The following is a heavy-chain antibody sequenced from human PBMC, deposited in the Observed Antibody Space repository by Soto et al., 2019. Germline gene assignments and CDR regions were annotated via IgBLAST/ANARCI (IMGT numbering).Heavy chain of an antibody. CDR1: GGSISSGGYY. Sequence: PSETLSLTCTVSGGSISSGGYYWSWIRQHPGKGLEWIGYIYYSGTTNYNPSLNSRVTISVDTSKNQFSLKLSSVTAADTAVYYCARHTPAISISDHWGQGTLVTVSS. CDR3: ARHTPAISISDH. J-gene: IGHJ4*02. CDR2: IYYSGTT. V-gene: IGHV4-61*08. D-gene: IGHD2-15*01.